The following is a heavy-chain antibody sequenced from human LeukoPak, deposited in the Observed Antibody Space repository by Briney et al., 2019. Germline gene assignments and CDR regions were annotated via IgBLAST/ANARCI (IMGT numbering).Heavy chain of an antibody. D-gene: IGHD3-10*01. V-gene: IGHV4-59*08. CDR1: GGFISRYY. CDR2: ICYRGRA. Sequence: LETLSLTCTVSGGFISRYYGSWLRQPPGEGREWLGYICYRGRANYNPSPKSRVVISVDTSKNQFSLRLTSVTAADTAVYYCAATYGSVNYFYYYYGMAVWGQGTTVTVSS. J-gene: IGHJ6*02. CDR3: AATYGSVNYFYYYYGMAV.